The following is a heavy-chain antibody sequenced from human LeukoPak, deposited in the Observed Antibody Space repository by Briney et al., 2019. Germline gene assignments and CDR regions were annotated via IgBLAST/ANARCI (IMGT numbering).Heavy chain of an antibody. CDR3: ARGGPYGDYGL. CDR1: GGSISSGGYY. J-gene: IGHJ4*02. CDR2: IYYSGST. Sequence: PSETLSLTCSVSGGSISSGGYYWSWIRQHPGKGLEWIGYIYYSGSTYYNPSLKSRVTISVDTSKNQFSLKLNSVTAADTAVYYCARGGPYGDYGLWGQGTLVTVSS. D-gene: IGHD4-17*01. V-gene: IGHV4-31*03.